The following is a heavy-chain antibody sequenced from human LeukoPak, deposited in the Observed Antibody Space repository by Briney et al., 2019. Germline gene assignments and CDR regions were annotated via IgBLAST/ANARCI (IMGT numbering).Heavy chain of an antibody. V-gene: IGHV4-59*01. D-gene: IGHD5-18*01. J-gene: IGHJ6*03. CDR3: ARDRYIFAGPDAYYYMDV. CDR2: IYYSGST. CDR1: GGSISSYY. Sequence: SETLSLTCTVSGGSISSYYWSWIRQPPGKGLEWIGYIYYSGSTNYNPSLKSRVTISVDTSKDQFSLKLSSVTAADTAVYYCARDRYIFAGPDAYYYMDVWGKGTTVTISS.